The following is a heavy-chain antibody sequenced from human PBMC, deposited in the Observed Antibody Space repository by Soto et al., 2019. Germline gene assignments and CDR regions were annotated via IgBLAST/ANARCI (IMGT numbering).Heavy chain of an antibody. D-gene: IGHD6-25*01. CDR2: ISGKNGNT. CDR1: GYTFSDFG. V-gene: IGHV1-18*04. Sequence: ASVKVSCKASGYTFSDFGITWVRQAPGQGLEWMGWISGKNGNTNYAQKVQGRVTLSADTSTSTAYMEMRALTSDDTGIYYCARSDYYEDTGTYEYRGQGTTVAVSS. J-gene: IGHJ4*02. CDR3: ARSDYYEDTGTYEY.